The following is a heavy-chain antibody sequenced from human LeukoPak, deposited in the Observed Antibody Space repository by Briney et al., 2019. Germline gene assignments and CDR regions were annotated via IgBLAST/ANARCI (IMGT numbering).Heavy chain of an antibody. J-gene: IGHJ4*02. CDR2: IYPGDSDT. Sequence: GESLKISCKGSGYSLTNYWIGWVRQMPGKGLEWMGIIYPGDSDTRYSPSFQGQVTISADKSISTAYLQWSSLKASDTAMYYCAREAYYDSSGYDYWGQGTLVTVSS. V-gene: IGHV5-51*01. CDR1: GYSLTNYW. CDR3: AREAYYDSSGYDY. D-gene: IGHD3-22*01.